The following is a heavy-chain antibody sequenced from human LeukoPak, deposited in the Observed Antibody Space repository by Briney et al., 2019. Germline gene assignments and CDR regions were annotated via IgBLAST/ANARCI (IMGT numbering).Heavy chain of an antibody. V-gene: IGHV4-30-4*01. CDR3: AREPPGPGGFNWFDP. D-gene: IGHD2-15*01. Sequence: SQTLSLTCTVSGGSISSGDYYWSWIRQPPGQGLEWIEYIYYSGSTYYNPSLKSRVTISVDTSKNQFSLKLSSVTAADTAAYYCAREPPGPGGFNWFDPWGQGTLVTVSS. CDR1: GGSISSGDYY. CDR2: IYYSGST. J-gene: IGHJ5*02.